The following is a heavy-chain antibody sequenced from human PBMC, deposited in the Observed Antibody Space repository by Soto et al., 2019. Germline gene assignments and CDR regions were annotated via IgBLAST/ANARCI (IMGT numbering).Heavy chain of an antibody. D-gene: IGHD6-13*01. J-gene: IGHJ4*02. CDR1: GLTFRSSG. Sequence: GGSIKLARAASGLTFRSSGMPWARQAPGKGLEWVAVISYDGSHKYYADSVKGRFTNSRDNPKNTLYLQTNSLRAEDTAVYYCAKDRQSRPGYSSSWQDYRGQGTLVTV. CDR3: AKDRQSRPGYSSSWQDY. CDR2: ISYDGSHK. V-gene: IGHV3-30*18.